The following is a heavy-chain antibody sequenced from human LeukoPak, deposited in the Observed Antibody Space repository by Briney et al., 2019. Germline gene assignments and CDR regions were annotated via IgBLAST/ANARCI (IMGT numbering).Heavy chain of an antibody. CDR1: GFTFSSYE. D-gene: IGHD3-9*01. J-gene: IGHJ4*02. Sequence: PGGSLRLSCAASGFTFSSYEMNWVRQAPGKGLEWVSYISSSGSTIYYADSVKGRFTISRDNAKNSLYLQMNSLRAEDTAVYYCARDRGTGLRYFDWLFQYWGQGTLVTVSS. V-gene: IGHV3-48*03. CDR3: ARDRGTGLRYFDWLFQY. CDR2: ISSSGSTI.